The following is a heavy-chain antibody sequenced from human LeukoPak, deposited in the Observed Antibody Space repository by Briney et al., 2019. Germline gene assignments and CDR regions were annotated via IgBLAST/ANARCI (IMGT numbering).Heavy chain of an antibody. J-gene: IGHJ4*02. Sequence: GGSLRLSCAASGFTFSSYWMSWVRQAPGKGLEWVANIKQGGSEKYYVDSVKGRFTISRDNAKNSLYLQMNSLRAEDTAVYYCARAGLRLTPQYFDYWGQGTLVTVSS. D-gene: IGHD5-12*01. CDR3: ARAGLRLTPQYFDY. CDR2: IKQGGSEK. CDR1: GFTFSSYW. V-gene: IGHV3-7*01.